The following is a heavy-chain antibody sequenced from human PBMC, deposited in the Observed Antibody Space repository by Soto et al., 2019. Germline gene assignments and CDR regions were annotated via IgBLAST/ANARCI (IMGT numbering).Heavy chain of an antibody. CDR2: ITGSGGGT. D-gene: IGHD3-10*01. V-gene: IGHV3-23*01. J-gene: IGHJ4*02. CDR3: ARGSKESYPGSRIFDF. CDR1: GFTFSSSA. Sequence: GGSLRLSCAASGFTFSSSAMTWVRQAPGKGLEWVSAITGSGGGTYYADSVKGRFAISRDNSKNTLYLQMNSLRAEDSAVYYCARGSKESYPGSRIFDFWGRGTLVTVSS.